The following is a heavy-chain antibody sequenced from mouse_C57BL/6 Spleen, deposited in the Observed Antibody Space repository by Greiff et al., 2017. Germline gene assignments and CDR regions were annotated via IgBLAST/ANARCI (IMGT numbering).Heavy chain of an antibody. Sequence: VQLQQSGPGLVKPSQSLSLTCSVTGYSITSGYYWNWIRQFPGNKLEWMGYISYDGSNNYNPSLKNRISITRDTTKNQFFLKLISVTTEDTATYYCARDDYYGSSYWYFDVWGTGTTVTVSS. J-gene: IGHJ1*03. CDR1: GYSITSGYY. D-gene: IGHD1-1*01. CDR3: ARDDYYGSSYWYFDV. V-gene: IGHV3-6*01. CDR2: ISYDGSN.